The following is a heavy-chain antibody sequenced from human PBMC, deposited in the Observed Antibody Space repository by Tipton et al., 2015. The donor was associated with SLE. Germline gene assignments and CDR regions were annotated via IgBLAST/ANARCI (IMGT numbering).Heavy chain of an antibody. V-gene: IGHV3-30*02. D-gene: IGHD6-13*01. J-gene: IGHJ6*02. Sequence: SLRLSCVTSGFTFSDHGIHWVRQAPGKGLEWVTFIRYDSTIKSYADSVKGRFTISRDNSKNTLYLQMNSLRAEDTAVYYCAKINVNSWYPEYGMDVWGQGTTVTVSS. CDR2: IRYDSTIK. CDR3: AKINVNSWYPEYGMDV. CDR1: GFTFSDHG.